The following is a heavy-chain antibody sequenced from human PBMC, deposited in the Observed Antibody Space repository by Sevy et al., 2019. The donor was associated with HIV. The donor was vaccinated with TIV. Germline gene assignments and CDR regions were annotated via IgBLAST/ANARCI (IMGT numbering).Heavy chain of an antibody. Sequence: GGSLRLSCAASGFTFSGSAMHWVRQASGKGLEWVGRIRSKANSYATVYAASVKGRFTISRDDSKNTAYLQMNSLKTEDTAVYYCTRLVTGGSSSDYWGQGTLVTVSS. CDR1: GFTFSGSA. J-gene: IGHJ4*02. CDR3: TRLVTGGSSSDY. CDR2: IRSKANSYAT. V-gene: IGHV3-73*01. D-gene: IGHD6-13*01.